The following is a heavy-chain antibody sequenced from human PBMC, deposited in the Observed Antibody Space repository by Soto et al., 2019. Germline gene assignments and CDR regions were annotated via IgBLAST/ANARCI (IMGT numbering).Heavy chain of an antibody. V-gene: IGHV3-21*05. J-gene: IGHJ6*02. CDR2: ISSSSSYI. D-gene: IGHD2-2*01. CDR1: GFTFSSYS. Sequence: GGSLRLSCAASGFTFSSYSMNWVRQAPGKGLEWVSYISSSSSYIYYADSVKGRFTISRDNAKNSLYLQMNSLRAEDTAVYYCASGISTSCHVDGMDVWGQGTMVTVSS. CDR3: ASGISTSCHVDGMDV.